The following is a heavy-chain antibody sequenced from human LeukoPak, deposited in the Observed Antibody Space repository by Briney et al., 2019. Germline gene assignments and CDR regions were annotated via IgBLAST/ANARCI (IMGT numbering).Heavy chain of an antibody. CDR2: IYYSGST. Sequence: SETLSLTCTVSGGSVSSGSYYWSWIRQPPGKGLEWIGYIYYSGSTNYSPSLKSRVTISVDTSKNQFSLKLSSVTAADTAVYYCARGRIRVPVFDYWGQGTLVTVSS. CDR1: GGSVSSGSYY. J-gene: IGHJ4*02. D-gene: IGHD3-10*01. CDR3: ARGRIRVPVFDY. V-gene: IGHV4-61*01.